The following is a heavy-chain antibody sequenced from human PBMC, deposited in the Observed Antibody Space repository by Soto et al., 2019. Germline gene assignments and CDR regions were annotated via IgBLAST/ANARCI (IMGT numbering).Heavy chain of an antibody. D-gene: IGHD3-9*01. V-gene: IGHV1-46*01. J-gene: IGHJ4*02. CDR3: ARGGYDILTGYSLFDY. CDR1: GYTFTSYY. Sequence: VASVKVSCKASGYTFTSYYMHWVRQAPGQGLEWMGIINPSGGSTSYAQKFQGRVTMTRDTSTSTVYMELSSLRSEDTAVYYCARGGYDILTGYSLFDYWGQGTLVTVSS. CDR2: INPSGGST.